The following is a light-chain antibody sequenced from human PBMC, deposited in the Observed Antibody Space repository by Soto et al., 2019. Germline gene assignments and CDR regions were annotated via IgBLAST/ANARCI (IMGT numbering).Light chain of an antibody. V-gene: IGKV1-5*01. Sequence: DIQMTQSPSTLSASVGDRVTITCRASQSIGRWLAWYQQKPGKAPKVLIYDASNLESGVPSRFSGSGSGTQFTLTLSSLQPDDVETYYCQQYNSYSQTFGQGTKVDIX. J-gene: IGKJ1*01. CDR2: DAS. CDR1: QSIGRW. CDR3: QQYNSYSQT.